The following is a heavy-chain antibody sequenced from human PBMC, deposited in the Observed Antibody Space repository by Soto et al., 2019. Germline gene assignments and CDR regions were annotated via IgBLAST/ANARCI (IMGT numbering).Heavy chain of an antibody. CDR1: GGSFSGYY. CDR3: ARGIIISAARTPPTT. V-gene: IGHV4-34*01. J-gene: IGHJ5*02. CDR2: INHSGGT. Sequence: QVQLLQWGAGLLKPSETLSLTCAVYGGSFSGYYWNWIRQPPGQGLEWIGEINHSGGTNYNPSLKRRVTISVDTSMNQFSLKLSSVTAADTAVYYCARGIIISAARTPPTTWGQGTLVTVSS. D-gene: IGHD6-6*01.